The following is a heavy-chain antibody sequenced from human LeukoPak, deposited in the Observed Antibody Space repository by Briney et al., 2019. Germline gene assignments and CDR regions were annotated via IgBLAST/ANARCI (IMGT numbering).Heavy chain of an antibody. J-gene: IGHJ4*02. D-gene: IGHD5-18*01. Sequence: SETLSLTCAVYGGSFSGYYWSWIRQPPGKGLEWIGEINHSGSTNYNPSLKSRVTISVDTSKNQFSLKLSSVTAADTAVYYCASPGYSYGYAYWGQGTLVTVSS. CDR1: GGSFSGYY. V-gene: IGHV4-34*01. CDR2: INHSGST. CDR3: ASPGYSYGYAY.